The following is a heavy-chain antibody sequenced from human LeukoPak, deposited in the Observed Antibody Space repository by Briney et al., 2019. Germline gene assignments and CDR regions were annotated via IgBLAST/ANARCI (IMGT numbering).Heavy chain of an antibody. CDR3: ARDRVVGAAWSYYGMDV. D-gene: IGHD1-26*01. Sequence: GGSLRLSCAASGFTVSSNYMSWVRQAPGKGLEWVSVIYSGGSTYYADSEKGRFTISRHNSKNTLYLQMNSLRAEDTAVYYCARDRVVGAAWSYYGMDVWGQGTTVTVSS. CDR1: GFTVSSNY. V-gene: IGHV3-53*04. CDR2: IYSGGST. J-gene: IGHJ6*02.